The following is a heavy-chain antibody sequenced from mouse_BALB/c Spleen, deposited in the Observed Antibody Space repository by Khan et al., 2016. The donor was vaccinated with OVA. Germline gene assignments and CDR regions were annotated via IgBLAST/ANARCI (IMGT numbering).Heavy chain of an antibody. D-gene: IGHD2-1*01. CDR3: ARSDGNSWCAY. CDR1: GYAFSSSW. V-gene: IGHV1-82*01. CDR2: FYPGDGDT. J-gene: IGHJ3*01. Sequence: VQLQQSGPELVKPGASVKISCKASGYAFSSSWMNWVKQRPGQGLEWIGRFYPGDGDTNYNGKFKGKATLTADKSPSTAYMQLSSLNSMASAVSVWARSDGNSWCAYWGQGTLVTVSA.